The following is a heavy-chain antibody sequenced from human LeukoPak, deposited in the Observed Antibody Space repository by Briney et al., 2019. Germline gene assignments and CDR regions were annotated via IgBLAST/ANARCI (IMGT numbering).Heavy chain of an antibody. J-gene: IGHJ3*02. D-gene: IGHD4-17*01. CDR2: INHSGST. CDR3: ARDEDYVGPTGTFDI. CDR1: GGSFSGYY. Sequence: PSETLSLTCAVYGGSFSGYYWSWIRQPPGKGLEWIGEINHSGSTNYNPSLKSRVTISVDTSKNQFSLKLSSVTAADTAVYYCARDEDYVGPTGTFDIWGQGTMVTVSS. V-gene: IGHV4-34*01.